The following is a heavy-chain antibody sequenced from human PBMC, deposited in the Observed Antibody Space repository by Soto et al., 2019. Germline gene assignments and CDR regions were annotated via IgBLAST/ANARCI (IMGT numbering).Heavy chain of an antibody. D-gene: IGHD3-10*01. CDR2: INHSGST. Sequence: SETLSLTCALYGGSFSFYSWSWIRQPPGEGLEWIGEINHSGSTNYNPSLKSRVTISVDTSKRQFSLKLSSVTAADTAVYYCAREARGVISGMDVWGQGTTVTVSS. CDR3: AREARGVISGMDV. V-gene: IGHV4-34*01. CDR1: GGSFSFYS. J-gene: IGHJ6*02.